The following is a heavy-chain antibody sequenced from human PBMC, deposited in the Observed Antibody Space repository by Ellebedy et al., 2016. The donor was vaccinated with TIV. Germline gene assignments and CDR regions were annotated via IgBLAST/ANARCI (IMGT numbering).Heavy chain of an antibody. V-gene: IGHV3-7*05. D-gene: IGHD6-6*01. CDR3: GRLGTYVADRGLDS. Sequence: PGGSLRLSCAASGFTFSDYWMSWVRQAPGKGLQWVANINRDGSAKHYLESLKGRFTISRDNAKNSLNLQVNSLRVEDGDVYYCGRLGTYVADRGLDSWGQGTLVTVSS. CDR2: INRDGSAK. CDR1: GFTFSDYW. J-gene: IGHJ5*01.